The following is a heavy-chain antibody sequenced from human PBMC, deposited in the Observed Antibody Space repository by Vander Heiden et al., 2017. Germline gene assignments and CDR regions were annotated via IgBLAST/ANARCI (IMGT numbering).Heavy chain of an antibody. CDR2: ISGSGGST. CDR3: ANPSRGYSYGYFPDY. D-gene: IGHD5-18*01. J-gene: IGHJ4*02. Sequence: EVQLLESGGGLVQPGGSLRLSCAASGLTFSSYAMRWVRQAPGKGLEWVSAISGSGGSTYYADSVKGRFTISRDNSKNTLYLQMNSLRAEDTAVYYCANPSRGYSYGYFPDYWGQGTLVTVSS. V-gene: IGHV3-23*01. CDR1: GLTFSSYA.